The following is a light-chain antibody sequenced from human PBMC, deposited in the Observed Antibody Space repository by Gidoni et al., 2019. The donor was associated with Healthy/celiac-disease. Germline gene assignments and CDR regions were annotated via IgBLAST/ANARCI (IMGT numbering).Light chain of an antibody. J-gene: IGKJ1*01. CDR1: QSISSW. Sequence: DIQMPHSPSTLSAPVGDRVTITCRASQSISSWLAWYQQKPGKAPKLLIYDASSLESGVPSRFSGSGSGTEFTLTISSLQPDDFATYYCQQYNSYPWTFGQGTKVEIK. V-gene: IGKV1-5*01. CDR3: QQYNSYPWT. CDR2: DAS.